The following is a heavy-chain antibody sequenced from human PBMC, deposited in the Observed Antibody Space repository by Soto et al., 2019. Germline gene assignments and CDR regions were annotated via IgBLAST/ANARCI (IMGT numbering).Heavy chain of an antibody. Sequence: ASVKVSCKASGYTFTSYGISWVRQAPGQGLEWMGWISAYNGNTNYAQKLQGRVTMTTDTSTSTAYMELRSLRSDDTAVYYCARGWRVGYCSSTSCYNSWFDPWGQGTLVTVSS. V-gene: IGHV1-18*04. CDR1: GYTFTSYG. CDR3: ARGWRVGYCSSTSCYNSWFDP. D-gene: IGHD2-2*02. CDR2: ISAYNGNT. J-gene: IGHJ5*02.